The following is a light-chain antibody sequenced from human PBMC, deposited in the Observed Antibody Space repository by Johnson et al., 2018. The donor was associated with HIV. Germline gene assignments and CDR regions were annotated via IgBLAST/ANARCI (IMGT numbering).Light chain of an antibody. Sequence: QSVLTQPPSVSAAPGQKVTISCSGSSSNIGNNYVSWYQQLPGTAPKLLIYDNNKRPSGIPDRFSGSKSGTSATLGITGLQTGDEADYYCETWDSSLSGVFGTGPQVTVL. CDR1: SSNIGNNY. CDR3: ETWDSSLSGV. CDR2: DNN. V-gene: IGLV1-51*01. J-gene: IGLJ1*01.